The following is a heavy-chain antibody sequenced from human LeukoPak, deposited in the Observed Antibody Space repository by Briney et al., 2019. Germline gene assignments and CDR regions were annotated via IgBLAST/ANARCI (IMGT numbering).Heavy chain of an antibody. J-gene: IGHJ4*02. CDR1: GYTFTSYA. CDR3: AKDAPSTN. Sequence: GASVKVSCKASGYTFTSYAMSWVRQAPGKGLEWVSAISGSGVSTYYADSVKGRFTISRDNSKNTLYLQMNSLRAEDTAVYYCAKDAPSTNWGQGTLVTVSS. CDR2: ISGSGVST. V-gene: IGHV3-23*01.